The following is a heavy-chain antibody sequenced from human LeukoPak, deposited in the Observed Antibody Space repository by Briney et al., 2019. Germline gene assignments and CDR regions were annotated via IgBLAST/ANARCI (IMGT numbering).Heavy chain of an antibody. D-gene: IGHD2-15*01. Sequence: ASVKVSCKASGYTFTSYFIHWVRQAPGQGLERMGWINTHSGDTKYAQKFQGEVTMTRDTSISTAYMELSGLRSDDSAVYYCARDRYSYYFDFWGQGTLVTVSS. V-gene: IGHV1-2*02. CDR3: ARDRYSYYFDF. CDR1: GYTFTSYF. CDR2: INTHSGDT. J-gene: IGHJ4*02.